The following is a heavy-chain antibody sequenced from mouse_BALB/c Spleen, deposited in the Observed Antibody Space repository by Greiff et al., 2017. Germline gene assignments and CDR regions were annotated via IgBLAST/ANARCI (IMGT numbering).Heavy chain of an antibody. V-gene: IGHV5-6-3*01. Sequence: EVQVVESGGGLVQPGGSLKLSCAASGFTFSSYGMSWVRQTPDKRLELVATINSNGGSTYYPDSVKGRFTISRDNAKNTLYLQMSSLKSEDTAMYYCARLSYYAMDYWGQGTSVTVSS. J-gene: IGHJ4*01. CDR1: GFTFSSYG. CDR3: ARLSYYAMDY. CDR2: INSNGGST.